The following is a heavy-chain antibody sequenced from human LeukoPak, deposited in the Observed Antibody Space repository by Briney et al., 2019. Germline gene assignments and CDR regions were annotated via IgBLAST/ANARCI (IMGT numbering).Heavy chain of an antibody. CDR3: AKDQYSSSWYYYYGMDV. D-gene: IGHD6-13*01. Sequence: GSLRLSCAASGFTFSSYSMNWVRQAPGKGLEWVSSISSSSSYIYYADSVKGRFTISRDNAKNSLYLQMNSLRTEDTALYYCAKDQYSSSWYYYYGMDVWGQGTTVTVSS. CDR2: ISSSSSYI. J-gene: IGHJ6*02. CDR1: GFTFSSYS. V-gene: IGHV3-21*04.